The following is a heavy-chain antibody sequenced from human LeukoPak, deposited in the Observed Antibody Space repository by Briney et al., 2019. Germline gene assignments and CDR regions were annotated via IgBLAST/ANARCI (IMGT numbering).Heavy chain of an antibody. J-gene: IGHJ4*02. CDR3: ARTDFWSGYYFSL. CDR1: GYSISSGYY. D-gene: IGHD3-3*01. Sequence: PSETLSLTCAVSGYSISSGYYWGWIRQPPGKGLEWIGSIYHSGSTYYNPSLKSRVTIPVDTSKNQFSLKLNSVTAADTAVYYCARTDFWSGYYFSLWGQGTLVTVSS. V-gene: IGHV4-38-2*01. CDR2: IYHSGST.